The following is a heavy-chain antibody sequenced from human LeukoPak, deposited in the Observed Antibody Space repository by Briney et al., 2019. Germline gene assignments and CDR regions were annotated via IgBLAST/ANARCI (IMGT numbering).Heavy chain of an antibody. Sequence: GGSLRLSCAASGFSSSTYAMSWVRQAPGKGLEWVSGVNGNGGSTSYADSVKGRFTIFRDNSKNTVYLQMNSLRVEDTAVYYCAKAATMTVVVPAYWGQGTLVTVSS. D-gene: IGHD3-22*01. J-gene: IGHJ4*02. CDR3: AKAATMTVVVPAY. V-gene: IGHV3-23*01. CDR2: VNGNGGST. CDR1: GFSSSTYA.